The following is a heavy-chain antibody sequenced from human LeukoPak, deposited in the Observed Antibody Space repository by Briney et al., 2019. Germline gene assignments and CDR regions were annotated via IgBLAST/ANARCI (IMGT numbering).Heavy chain of an antibody. Sequence: GESLKISCKGSGYSFTSYWIGWVRQMPGKGLEWMGIIYPGDSDTRYSPSFQGQVTISADKSISTAYLQWSSLKASDTAMYYCASILTSGSYSNDDFDAFDIWGQGTMVTVSS. V-gene: IGHV5-51*01. D-gene: IGHD1-26*01. J-gene: IGHJ3*02. CDR1: GYSFTSYW. CDR2: IYPGDSDT. CDR3: ASILTSGSYSNDDFDAFDI.